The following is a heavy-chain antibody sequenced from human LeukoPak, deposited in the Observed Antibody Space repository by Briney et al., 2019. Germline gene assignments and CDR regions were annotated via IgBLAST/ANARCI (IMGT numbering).Heavy chain of an antibody. Sequence: GGSLRLSCAASGFTFSSYGMHWVRQAPGKGLEWVAVIWYDGGNKYYADSVKGRFTISRDNSKNTLYLQMNSLRAEDTAVYYSAKDGGVVVIGDELDYWGQGTLVTVSS. CDR2: IWYDGGNK. V-gene: IGHV3-33*06. D-gene: IGHD3-22*01. J-gene: IGHJ4*02. CDR3: AKDGGVVVIGDELDY. CDR1: GFTFSSYG.